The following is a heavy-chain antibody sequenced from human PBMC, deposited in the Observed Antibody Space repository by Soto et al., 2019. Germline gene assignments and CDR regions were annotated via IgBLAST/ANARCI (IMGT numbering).Heavy chain of an antibody. CDR1: GFTFSDYY. CDR2: ISTSSTYT. V-gene: IGHV3-11*06. Sequence: GGSLRLSCVASGFTFSDYYMAWIRRAPGKGLEWVSDISTSSTYTNYADSVKGRFTISRDNAKNSLFLQMNSLRAEDTAVYYCARFYCSGATCYNNFDCWVQGTLVTVSS. D-gene: IGHD2-2*02. J-gene: IGHJ4*02. CDR3: ARFYCSGATCYNNFDC.